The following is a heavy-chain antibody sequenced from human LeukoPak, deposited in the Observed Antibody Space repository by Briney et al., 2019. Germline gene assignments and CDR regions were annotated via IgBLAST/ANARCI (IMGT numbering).Heavy chain of an antibody. D-gene: IGHD1-1*01. CDR1: RGSISTYY. CDR3: ARRRTTGTTGYFDS. CDR2: ISTSWST. V-gene: IGHV4-4*09. J-gene: IGHJ4*02. Sequence: SETLPLTCTISRGSISTYYWSWIRQPPGKGLEWIGYISTSWSTNYNPSLKSRVTISVDTSQNQFSLNLSSVTAADTAVYYCARRRTTGTTGYFDSWGQGTLVTVSS.